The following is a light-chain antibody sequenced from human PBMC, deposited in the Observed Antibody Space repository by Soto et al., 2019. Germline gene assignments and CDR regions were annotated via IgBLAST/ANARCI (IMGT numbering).Light chain of an antibody. Sequence: DVQMTQSPSSLSASVGDRVTLTCRASQDINSYLAWYQQKPGNAPKSLIYAASRLQTGVPSRFSGSESGTHFTLTINNLQPEDSANYYCQQYNIYPLTFGGGTKVEIK. CDR3: QQYNIYPLT. CDR2: AAS. CDR1: QDINSY. J-gene: IGKJ4*01. V-gene: IGKV1D-16*01.